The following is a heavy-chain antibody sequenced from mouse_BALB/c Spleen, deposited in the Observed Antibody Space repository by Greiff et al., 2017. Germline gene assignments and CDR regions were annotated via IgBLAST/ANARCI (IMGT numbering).Heavy chain of an antibody. CDR3: ARTSYGNYDPDVDY. J-gene: IGHJ2*01. V-gene: IGHV2-2*02. D-gene: IGHD2-10*02. CDR2: IWSGGST. CDR1: GFSLTSYG. Sequence: VQLHQSGPGLVQPSQSLSITCTVSGFSLTSYGVHWVRQSPGKGLEWLGVIWSGGSTDYNAAFISRLSISKDNSKSQVFFKMNSLQANDTAIYYCARTSYGNYDPDVDYWGQGTTLTVSS.